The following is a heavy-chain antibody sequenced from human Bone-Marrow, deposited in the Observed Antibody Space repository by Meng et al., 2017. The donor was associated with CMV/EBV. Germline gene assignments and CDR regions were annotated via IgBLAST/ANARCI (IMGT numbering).Heavy chain of an antibody. J-gene: IGHJ4*02. V-gene: IGHV3-23*01. D-gene: IGHD6-25*01. CDR3: ARDSSGVFDY. Sequence: LSCAASGFTFSNYVMSWVRQAPGKGLEWVSATSGSGGSTYYADSEKGRFTISRDNSKNTLYLQMNSLRAEDTAVYYCARDSSGVFDYWGQGTLVTVSS. CDR1: GFTFSNYV. CDR2: TSGSGGST.